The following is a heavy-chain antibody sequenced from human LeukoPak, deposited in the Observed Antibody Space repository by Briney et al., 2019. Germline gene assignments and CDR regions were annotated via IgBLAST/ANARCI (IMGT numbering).Heavy chain of an antibody. J-gene: IGHJ4*02. Sequence: ASVKVSCKASGYTFTSHYMHWVRQAPGQGLEWMGIINPSGGSTSYAQKFQGRVTMTRDTSTSTVYMELSSLRSEDTAVYYCARDGSNYDFDYWGQGTLVTVSS. CDR3: ARDGSNYDFDY. V-gene: IGHV1-46*01. CDR1: GYTFTSHY. CDR2: INPSGGST. D-gene: IGHD3-22*01.